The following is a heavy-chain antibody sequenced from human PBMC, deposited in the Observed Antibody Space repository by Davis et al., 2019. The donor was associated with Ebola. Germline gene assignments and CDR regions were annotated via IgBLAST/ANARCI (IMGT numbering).Heavy chain of an antibody. D-gene: IGHD6-19*01. CDR2: INPSGGST. CDR3: ARGKTVAGTRGLSWFDP. J-gene: IGHJ5*02. CDR1: GYNFINYY. Sequence: ASVKVSCKASGYNFINYYMHWVRQAPGQGLEWMGIINPSGGSTTYPQKFQGRVTMTRDTSASTAYMELTSLRSEDTAVFFCARGKTVAGTRGLSWFDPWGPGTLVTVSS. V-gene: IGHV1-46*01.